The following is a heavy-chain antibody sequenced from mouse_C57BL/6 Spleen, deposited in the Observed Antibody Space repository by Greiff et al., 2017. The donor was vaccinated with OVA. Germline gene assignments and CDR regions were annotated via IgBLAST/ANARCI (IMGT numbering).Heavy chain of an antibody. CDR3: ANLITTAREYFDY. CDR1: GYSFTDYN. J-gene: IGHJ2*01. D-gene: IGHD1-2*01. CDR2: INPNYGTT. Sequence: VQLQQSGPELVKPGASVKISCKASGYSFTDYNMNWVKQSNGKSLEWIGVINPNYGTTSYNQKFKGKATLTVDKSSSTAYMQLNSLTSEDSAVYYCANLITTAREYFDYWGQGTTLTVSS. V-gene: IGHV1-39*01.